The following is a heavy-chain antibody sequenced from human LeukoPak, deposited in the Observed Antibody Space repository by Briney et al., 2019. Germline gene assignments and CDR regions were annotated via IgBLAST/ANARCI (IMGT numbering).Heavy chain of an antibody. J-gene: IGHJ4*02. CDR2: IYYSGST. Sequence: PSETLSLTCTVSGGSISSYYWSWIRQPPGKGLEWIGYIYYSGSTNYNPSLKSRVTISVDTSKNQFSLKLSSVTAADTAVYYCARDTGPYHFDYWGQGTLVTVSS. CDR3: ARDTGPYHFDY. D-gene: IGHD2-2*01. CDR1: GGSISSYY. V-gene: IGHV4-59*01.